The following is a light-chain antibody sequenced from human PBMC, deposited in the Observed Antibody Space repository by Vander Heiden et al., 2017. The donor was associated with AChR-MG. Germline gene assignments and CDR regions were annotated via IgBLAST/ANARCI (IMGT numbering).Light chain of an antibody. CDR1: SSDVANFNS. J-gene: IGLJ2*01. V-gene: IGLV2-14*01. CDR3: ASYSSGRSLSVV. Sequence: QSALTQPASVSGSPGQSIAISCTGSSSDVANFNSVSWYQQFRGRAPILIIYEVSKRPSGASTRFSGSKSGHTASLTISGVQPEDEAVYYCASYSSGRSLSVVFGRGTKLTV. CDR2: EVS.